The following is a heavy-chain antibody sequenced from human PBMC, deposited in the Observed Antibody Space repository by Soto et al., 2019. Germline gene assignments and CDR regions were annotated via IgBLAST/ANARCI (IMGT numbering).Heavy chain of an antibody. CDR3: AKEMITFGDFNYYYMDV. Sequence: EVQLVESGGGLVQPGRSLRLSCAASGFTFDQYTMHWVRQAPGKGLEWVSSITWHSGTIGYADSVKGRFTISRDNAKNSVYLQMNSLRGEDTALYYCAKEMITFGDFNYYYMDVWGKGTTATVSS. CDR1: GFTFDQYT. CDR2: ITWHSGTI. D-gene: IGHD3-16*01. J-gene: IGHJ6*03. V-gene: IGHV3-9*01.